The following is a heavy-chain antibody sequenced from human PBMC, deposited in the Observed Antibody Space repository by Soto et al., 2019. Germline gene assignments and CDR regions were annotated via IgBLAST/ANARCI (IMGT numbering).Heavy chain of an antibody. V-gene: IGHV1-69*13. D-gene: IGHD3-10*01. Sequence: ASVKVSCKASGGTFSSYAISWVRQAPGQGLEWMGGIIPIFGTANYAQKFQGRVTITADESTSTAYMELSSLRSEDTAVYYCAMRGGSGSYYIGHRFDYWGQGTLVTVYS. CDR3: AMRGGSGSYYIGHRFDY. CDR1: GGTFSSYA. J-gene: IGHJ4*02. CDR2: IIPIFGTA.